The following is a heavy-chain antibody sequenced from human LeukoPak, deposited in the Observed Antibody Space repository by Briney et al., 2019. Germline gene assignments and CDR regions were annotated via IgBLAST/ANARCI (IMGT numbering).Heavy chain of an antibody. D-gene: IGHD6-13*01. V-gene: IGHV3-21*01. CDR3: ARPYSSSSNYFDS. CDR2: ISSSSSYI. J-gene: IGHJ4*02. CDR1: GFTFSSYS. Sequence: GGSLRLSCAASGFTFSSYSMNWVRQAPGKGLEWVSSISSSSSYIYYADSVKGRFTISRDNAKNSLYLQMNSLRAEDTAVYYCARPYSSSSNYFDSWGQGTLVTVSS.